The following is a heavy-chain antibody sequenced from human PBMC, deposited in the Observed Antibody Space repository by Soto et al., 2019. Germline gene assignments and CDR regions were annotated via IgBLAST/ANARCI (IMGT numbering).Heavy chain of an antibody. Sequence: GGSLRLSCAASEFTFSNYARSWVRQPPGRGPAWVSSLTASGESTYYADSVKGRFTISRDNSKNTLFLQLTSLRAEDTAVYYCSTSSPLGPNGPAYFRHWGQGTQVTVSS. CDR3: STSSPLGPNGPAYFRH. D-gene: IGHD2-8*01. V-gene: IGHV3-23*01. CDR2: LTASGEST. CDR1: EFTFSNYA. J-gene: IGHJ1*01.